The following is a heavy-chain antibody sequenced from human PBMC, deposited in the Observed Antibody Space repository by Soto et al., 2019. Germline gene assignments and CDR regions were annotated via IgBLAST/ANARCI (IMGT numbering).Heavy chain of an antibody. CDR1: GGSVSGGSYY. D-gene: IGHD6-13*01. Sequence: PSETLSLTCTVSGGSVSGGSYYWSWIRQPPGKGLEWIGYIYYSGSTNYNPSLKSRVTISVDTSKNQFSLKLSSVTAADTAVYYCASGHGSSWTYYYGMDVWGQGTTVTVSS. CDR2: IYYSGST. CDR3: ASGHGSSWTYYYGMDV. J-gene: IGHJ6*02. V-gene: IGHV4-61*01.